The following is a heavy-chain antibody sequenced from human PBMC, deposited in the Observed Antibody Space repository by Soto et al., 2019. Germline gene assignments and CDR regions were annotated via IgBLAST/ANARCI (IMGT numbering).Heavy chain of an antibody. CDR2: INSDGSST. CDR3: ARVWGIAAAGTVFYYYYGMDV. V-gene: IGHV3-74*01. D-gene: IGHD6-13*01. CDR1: GFTFSSYW. Sequence: GGSLRLSCAASGFTFSSYWMHWVRQAPGKGLVWVSRINSDGSSTSYADSVKGRFTISRDNAKNTLYLQMNSLRAEDTAVYYCARVWGIAAAGTVFYYYYGMDVWGQGTTVTVSS. J-gene: IGHJ6*02.